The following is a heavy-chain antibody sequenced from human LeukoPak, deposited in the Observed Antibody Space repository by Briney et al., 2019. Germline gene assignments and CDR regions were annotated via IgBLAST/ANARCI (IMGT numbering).Heavy chain of an antibody. CDR2: ISSSSSYI. V-gene: IGHV3-21*04. CDR3: GRARSGYDFDY. CDR1: GFTFSSYS. Sequence: GGSLRLSCAASGFTFSSYSMNWVRQAPGKGLEWVSSISSSSSYIYYADSVKGRFTISRDNSKNTLYLHMNSLRADDAAVYYCGRARSGYDFDYWGQGTLVTVSS. D-gene: IGHD5-12*01. J-gene: IGHJ4*02.